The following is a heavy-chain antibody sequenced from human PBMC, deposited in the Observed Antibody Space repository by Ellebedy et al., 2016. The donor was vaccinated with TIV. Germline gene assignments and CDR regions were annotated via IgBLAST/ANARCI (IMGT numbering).Heavy chain of an antibody. CDR2: IKSKTDGGAA. CDR3: TTVYRYNYDSV. V-gene: IGHV3-15*01. CDR1: GFTFSNAW. Sequence: GESLKISCAASGFTFSNAWMNWVQAPGKGLEWVGRIKSKTDGGAADYAAPVKGRFTISRDDSKNTLYLQMNSLKTEDTAVYFCTTVYRYNYDSVWGQGTLVTVSS. D-gene: IGHD5-18*01. J-gene: IGHJ4*02.